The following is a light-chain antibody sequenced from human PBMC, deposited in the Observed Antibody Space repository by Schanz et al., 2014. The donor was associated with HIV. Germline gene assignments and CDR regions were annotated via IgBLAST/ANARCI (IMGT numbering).Light chain of an antibody. CDR2: GAS. Sequence: EIVLTQSPGTLSLSPGERATLSCRASQSVSSRNLAWYQQKPGQAPRLLIYGASSRATTFPARFSGSGSGTEFTLTIGSLQSEDFAVYYCQQYGSSFGPGTKVEIK. CDR3: QQYGSS. CDR1: QSVSSRN. J-gene: IGKJ3*01. V-gene: IGKV3-20*01.